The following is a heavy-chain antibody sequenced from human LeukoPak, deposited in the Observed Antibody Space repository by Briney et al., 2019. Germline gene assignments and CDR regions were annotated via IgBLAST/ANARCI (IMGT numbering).Heavy chain of an antibody. CDR1: GGSISSSSYY. J-gene: IGHJ6*03. Sequence: SETLSLTRTVSGGSISSSSYYWGWIRQPPGKGLEWIGSIYYSATTYYNPSLKSRVSISVDTSKNQFSLKLSSVSAADTAVYYCARDPRIAVAGSYYMDVWGKGTTVTVSS. CDR2: IYYSATT. D-gene: IGHD6-19*01. CDR3: ARDPRIAVAGSYYMDV. V-gene: IGHV4-39*02.